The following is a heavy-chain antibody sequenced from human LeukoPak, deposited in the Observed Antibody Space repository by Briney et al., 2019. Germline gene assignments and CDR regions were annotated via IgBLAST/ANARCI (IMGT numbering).Heavy chain of an antibody. J-gene: IGHJ4*02. Sequence: GGSLRLSCAASGFTFSSYGMNWVRQASGKGLEWVSHISSSSSTIYYADSVKGRFTISRDNAKNSLYLQMNSLRAEDTAVYYCARENIVGSTWGDVDYWGQGTLVTVSS. V-gene: IGHV3-48*04. CDR3: ARENIVGSTWGDVDY. D-gene: IGHD1-26*01. CDR1: GFTFSSYG. CDR2: ISSSSSTI.